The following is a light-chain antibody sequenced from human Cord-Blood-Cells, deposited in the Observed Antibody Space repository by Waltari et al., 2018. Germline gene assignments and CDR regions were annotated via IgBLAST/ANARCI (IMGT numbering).Light chain of an antibody. CDR2: DVS. J-gene: IGLJ3*02. V-gene: IGLV2-11*01. CDR1: SSDVGGYHY. CDR3: CSYAGSYTFEV. Sequence: QSALTQPRSVSGSPGQSVTISCTGTSSDVGGYHYVSWYQQHPGKAPELMIYDVSKRPSGVPDRFSGSKSGNTASLTISGLQAEDEADYYCCSYAGSYTFEVFGGGTKLTVL.